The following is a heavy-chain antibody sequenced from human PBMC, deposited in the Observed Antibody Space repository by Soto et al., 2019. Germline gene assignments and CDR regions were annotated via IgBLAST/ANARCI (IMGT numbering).Heavy chain of an antibody. J-gene: IGHJ4*02. V-gene: IGHV2-5*02. CDR2: IYWDDDK. CDR3: ARTEVGVPLALDY. Sequence: SGPTLVNPTQPLTLTCSFSGFSLSTSGVGVHWIRQSPGKALEWLALIYWDDDKRYSPSLNNRLTITKDTPKNWVVLTMTNIDPVDTATYYCARTEVGVPLALDYWGQGILVTVSS. D-gene: IGHD1-26*01. CDR1: GFSLSTSGVG.